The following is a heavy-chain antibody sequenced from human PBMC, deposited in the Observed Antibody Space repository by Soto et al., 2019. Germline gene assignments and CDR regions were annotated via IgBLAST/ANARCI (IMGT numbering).Heavy chain of an antibody. CDR1: GFNFTNSG. CDR3: ARDAGVGTFPYYFDS. Sequence: QVHLVESGGGVVQPGSSLRLSCAACGFNFTNSGMHWVRQAPGKGLEWVSVIWHDGSNKNYVNSVKGRFTISRDNSKSTVYLQMNSLRAEDTAVFYCARDAGVGTFPYYFDSWGQGTLVTVSS. J-gene: IGHJ4*02. V-gene: IGHV3-33*01. CDR2: IWHDGSNK. D-gene: IGHD3-10*01.